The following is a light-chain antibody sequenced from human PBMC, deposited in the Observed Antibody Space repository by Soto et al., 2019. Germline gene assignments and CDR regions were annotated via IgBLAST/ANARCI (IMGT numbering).Light chain of an antibody. J-gene: IGKJ4*02. CDR2: DAS. Sequence: DLQMTQSPSTLSASVGDRVTITCRASQSIRSWLAWYQQKPGKAPQLLIYDASNLESGVPSRFSGSGSGTDFTLNISSLQPDDFATYYCQQYDSFSKTFGGGTKVEVK. V-gene: IGKV1-5*01. CDR1: QSIRSW. CDR3: QQYDSFSKT.